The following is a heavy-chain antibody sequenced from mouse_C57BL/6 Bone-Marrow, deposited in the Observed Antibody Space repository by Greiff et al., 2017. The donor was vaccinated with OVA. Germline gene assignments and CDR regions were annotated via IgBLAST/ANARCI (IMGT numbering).Heavy chain of an antibody. CDR2: IHPNSGST. J-gene: IGHJ4*01. Sequence: VQLQQPGAELVKPGASVKLSCKASGYTFTSYWMHWVKQRPGQGLEWIGMIHPNSGSTNYNEKFKSKATLTEDKSSNTAYMQLSSLTSEDSAVYYCARKREICYDYFYAMGYWGQGTSVTVSS. CDR3: ARKREICYDYFYAMGY. D-gene: IGHD2-4*01. CDR1: GYTFTSYW. V-gene: IGHV1-64*01.